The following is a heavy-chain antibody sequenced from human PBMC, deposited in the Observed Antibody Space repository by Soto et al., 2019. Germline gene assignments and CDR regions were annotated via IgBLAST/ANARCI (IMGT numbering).Heavy chain of an antibody. Sequence: SETLSLTCAVSGASIGSGGWWSWVRQPPGKGLEWIAEILHDGNTNYSPSLKSRVTISVDKSQNQFSLNVYSVTAADTAVYYCARHEGWTGPDQWGQGTLVTVSS. CDR1: GASIGSGGW. V-gene: IGHV4-4*02. D-gene: IGHD2-8*02. J-gene: IGHJ5*02. CDR3: ARHEGWTGPDQ. CDR2: ILHDGNT.